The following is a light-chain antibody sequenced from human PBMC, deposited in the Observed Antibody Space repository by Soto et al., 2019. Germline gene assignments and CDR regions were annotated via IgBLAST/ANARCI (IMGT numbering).Light chain of an antibody. V-gene: IGKV1-5*03. J-gene: IGKJ1*01. CDR1: QSISSW. CDR3: QQYHNYWT. Sequence: DIQMTHSPSTLSASVGDRVTITCRASQSISSWLAWYQQKPGKAPKLLIYKTSTLESGVPSRFSGSGSGTEFTLTISSLQPDDFATYYCQQYHNYWTFGQGTKVEIK. CDR2: KTS.